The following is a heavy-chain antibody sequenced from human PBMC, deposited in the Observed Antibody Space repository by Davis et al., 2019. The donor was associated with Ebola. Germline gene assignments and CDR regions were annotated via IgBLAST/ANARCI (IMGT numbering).Heavy chain of an antibody. D-gene: IGHD6-6*01. Sequence: GESLKISCKGSGYSFTSYWIGWVRQMPGKGLEWMGIIYPGDSDTRYSPSFQGQVTISADKSISTAYLQWSSLKASDTAMYYCARHPEAYSSSSGWFDPWGQGTLVTVSS. J-gene: IGHJ5*02. CDR3: ARHPEAYSSSSGWFDP. CDR1: GYSFTSYW. V-gene: IGHV5-51*01. CDR2: IYPGDSDT.